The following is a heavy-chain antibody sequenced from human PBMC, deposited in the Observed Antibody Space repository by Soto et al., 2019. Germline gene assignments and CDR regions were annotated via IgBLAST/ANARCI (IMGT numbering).Heavy chain of an antibody. D-gene: IGHD2-2*01. CDR2: IIPIFGTA. CDR3: ARGDCSSTRCSQLDYVMDV. Sequence: QVQLVQSGAEVKKPRSSVKVSCKASGGTFSSYAISWVRQAPGQGLEWMGGIIPIFGTANYAQKLQGRVTITADESTGTAYIELRSLRSEETAVYYCARGDCSSTRCSQLDYVMDVCGQGTTVTVSS. V-gene: IGHV1-69*01. CDR1: GGTFSSYA. J-gene: IGHJ6*02.